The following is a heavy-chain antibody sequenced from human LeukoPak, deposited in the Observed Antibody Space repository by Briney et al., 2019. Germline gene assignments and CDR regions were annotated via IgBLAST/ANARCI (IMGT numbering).Heavy chain of an antibody. CDR2: ISWNSGSI. V-gene: IGHV3-9*01. CDR1: GFTFSSYW. J-gene: IGHJ4*02. Sequence: GGSLRLSCAASGFTFSSYWMSWVRQAPGKGLEWVSGISWNSGSIGYADSVKGRFTISRDNAKNSLYLQMNSLRAEDTALYYCAKEKTIVGATIRGYFDYWGQGTLVTVSS. D-gene: IGHD1-26*01. CDR3: AKEKTIVGATIRGYFDY.